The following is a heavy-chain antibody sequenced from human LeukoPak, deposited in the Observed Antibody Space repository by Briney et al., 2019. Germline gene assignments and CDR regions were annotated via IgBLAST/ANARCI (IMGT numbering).Heavy chain of an antibody. J-gene: IGHJ4*02. Sequence: SETLSLTCTVSGGSISSSSYYWGWIRQPPGKGLEWIGSIYHSGSTNYNPSLKSRVTISVDTSKNQFSLKLSSVTAADTAVYYCAREAPGPYGSGSYYDDYWGQGTLVTVSS. D-gene: IGHD3-10*01. V-gene: IGHV4-39*07. CDR1: GGSISSSSYY. CDR3: AREAPGPYGSGSYYDDY. CDR2: IYHSGST.